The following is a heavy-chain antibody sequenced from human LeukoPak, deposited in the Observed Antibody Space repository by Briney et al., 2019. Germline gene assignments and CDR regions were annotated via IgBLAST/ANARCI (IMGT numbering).Heavy chain of an antibody. CDR3: ATVEMATISGWFDP. CDR1: GGSMSSSSYY. Sequence: SETLSLTCTVSGGSMSSSSYYWGWIRQPPGKGLEWIGSIYYSGSTYYNPSLKSRVTISVDTSKNQFSLKLSSVTAADTAVYYCATVEMATISGWFDPWGQGTLVTVSS. V-gene: IGHV4-39*07. CDR2: IYYSGST. D-gene: IGHD5-24*01. J-gene: IGHJ5*02.